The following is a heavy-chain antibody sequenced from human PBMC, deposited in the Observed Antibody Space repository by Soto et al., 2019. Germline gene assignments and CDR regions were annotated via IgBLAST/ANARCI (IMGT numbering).Heavy chain of an antibody. CDR1: GFSLSNYW. V-gene: IGHV3-7*03. CDR2: MKEDGNEK. CDR3: VRSADYGADFQH. Sequence: GGSLRLSCAASGFSLSNYWMSWVRQAPGKGLEWVANMKEDGNEKYYGDSVKARFTISRDNAKNSLYLQMNSLGAEDTALYYCVRSADYGADFQHWGRGTLVTVSS. J-gene: IGHJ1*01. D-gene: IGHD4-17*01.